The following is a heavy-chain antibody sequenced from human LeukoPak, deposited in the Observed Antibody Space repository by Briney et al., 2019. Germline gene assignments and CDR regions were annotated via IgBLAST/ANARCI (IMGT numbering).Heavy chain of an antibody. D-gene: IGHD6-6*01. CDR2: INSDGSST. CDR3: VRDRSGSSSVY. V-gene: IGHV3-74*01. J-gene: IGHJ4*02. Sequence: GGSLRLSCAASGFTFSNYWMHWFRQAPGKGLVWVSHINSDGSSTTYADSVKGRFTISRDNAKNTLYLQMNSLRAEDTAVYYCVRDRSGSSSVYWGQRTLVTVSS. CDR1: GFTFSNYW.